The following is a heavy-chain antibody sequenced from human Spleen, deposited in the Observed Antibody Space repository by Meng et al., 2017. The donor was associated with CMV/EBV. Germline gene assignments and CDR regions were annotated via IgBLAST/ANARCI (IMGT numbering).Heavy chain of an antibody. Sequence: ASVKVSCKASGGTFSSYAISWVRQAPGKGLEWMGGFVPEDGKTIYAQKCQGRVTMTEDTPTDTAYMELSSLRSEDTAIYYCATRVDAFDMWGQGTMVTVSS. V-gene: IGHV1-24*01. CDR3: ATRVDAFDM. CDR1: GGTFSSYA. CDR2: FVPEDGKT. J-gene: IGHJ3*02.